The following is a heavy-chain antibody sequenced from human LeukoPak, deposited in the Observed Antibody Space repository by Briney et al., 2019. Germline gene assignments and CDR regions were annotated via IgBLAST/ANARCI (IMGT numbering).Heavy chain of an antibody. CDR1: GYTFTGYY. D-gene: IGHD6-19*01. CDR2: ISAYNGNT. J-gene: IGHJ3*02. CDR3: ARDTPIAVAGTKFDAFDI. V-gene: IGHV1-18*04. Sequence: ASVKVSCKASGYTFTGYYMHWVRQAPGQGLEWMGWISAYNGNTNYAQKLQGRVTMTTDTSTSTAYMELRSLRSDDTAVYYCARDTPIAVAGTKFDAFDIWGQGTMVTVSS.